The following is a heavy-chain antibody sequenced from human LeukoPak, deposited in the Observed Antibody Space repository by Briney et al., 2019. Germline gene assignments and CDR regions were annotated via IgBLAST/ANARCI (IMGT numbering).Heavy chain of an antibody. CDR1: GFTFSSYA. V-gene: IGHV3-30*04. CDR3: ARDESPYAPYYYYGMDV. D-gene: IGHD3-16*01. Sequence: PGGSLRLSCAASGFTFSSYAMHWVRQAPGKGLEWVAVISYDGSNKYYADSVKGRFTISRDNSKNKLYLQMNSLRAEDTAVYYCARDESPYAPYYYYGMDVWGQGTTVTVSS. J-gene: IGHJ6*02. CDR2: ISYDGSNK.